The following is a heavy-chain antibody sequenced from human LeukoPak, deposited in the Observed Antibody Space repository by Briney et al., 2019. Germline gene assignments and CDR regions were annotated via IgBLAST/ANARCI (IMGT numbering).Heavy chain of an antibody. CDR1: GYTFINYG. V-gene: IGHV1-18*01. J-gene: IGHJ4*02. Sequence: ASVKVSCKASGYTFINYGFSWVRQAPGQGLEWMGWISAYNGNTNYAQKLQGRVTMTTDTSTTTAYMELRSLISADTAVYYCARTRGIAAAGTIDYWGQGTLVTVSS. CDR3: ARTRGIAAAGTIDY. CDR2: ISAYNGNT. D-gene: IGHD6-13*01.